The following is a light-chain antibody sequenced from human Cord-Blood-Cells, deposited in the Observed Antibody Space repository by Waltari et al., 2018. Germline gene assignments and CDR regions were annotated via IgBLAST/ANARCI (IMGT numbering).Light chain of an antibody. CDR3: QQRSNWPPT. J-gene: IGKJ1*01. CDR2: DAS. CDR1: QSVSSY. Sequence: EIVLTHSQAPLSLSTGERANLSCSASQSVSSYLAWYQQKPGQAPRLLIYDASNRATGIPARFSGSGSGTDFTLTISSLEPEDFAVYYCQQRSNWPPTFGQGTKVEIK. V-gene: IGKV3-11*01.